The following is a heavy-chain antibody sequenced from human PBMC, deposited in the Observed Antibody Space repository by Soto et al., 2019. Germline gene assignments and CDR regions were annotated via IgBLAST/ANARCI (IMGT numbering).Heavy chain of an antibody. CDR3: ARAVAVREANWFDP. CDR1: GGSISSGDYY. Sequence: TSETLCLTCTVSGGSISSGDYYWSWIRLPPGKGLEWIGYIYYSGSTYYNPSLKSRVTISVDTSKNQFSLKLSSVTAADTAVYYCARAVAVREANWFDPWGQGTLVTVSS. CDR2: IYYSGST. D-gene: IGHD6-19*01. J-gene: IGHJ5*02. V-gene: IGHV4-30-4*02.